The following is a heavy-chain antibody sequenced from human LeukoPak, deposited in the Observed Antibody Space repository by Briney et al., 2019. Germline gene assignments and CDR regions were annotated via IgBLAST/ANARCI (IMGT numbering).Heavy chain of an antibody. CDR1: GFTFSSYW. D-gene: IGHD3-22*01. Sequence: PGGSLRLSCAASGFTFSSYWMHWVRQAPGKGLVWVSRINSDGSSTSYADSVKGRFTISRDNAKNTLYLQMNSLRAEDTAVYYCARGPLLHYDSSCSQYNWFGPWGQGTLVTVSS. CDR3: ARGPLLHYDSSCSQYNWFGP. CDR2: INSDGSST. V-gene: IGHV3-74*01. J-gene: IGHJ5*02.